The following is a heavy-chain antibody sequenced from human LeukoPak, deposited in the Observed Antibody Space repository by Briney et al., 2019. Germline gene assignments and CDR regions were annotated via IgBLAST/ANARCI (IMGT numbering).Heavy chain of an antibody. D-gene: IGHD4-17*01. CDR2: INHSGST. V-gene: IGHV4-34*01. CDR3: ARGPRPATVTPFRY. CDR1: GGSFSGYY. J-gene: IGHJ4*02. Sequence: PSETLSLTCAVYGGSFSGYYWSWIRQPPGKRLEWIGEINHSGSTNYNPSLKSRVTISVDTSKNQFSLKLSSVTAADTAVYYCARGPRPATVTPFRYWGQGTLVTVSS.